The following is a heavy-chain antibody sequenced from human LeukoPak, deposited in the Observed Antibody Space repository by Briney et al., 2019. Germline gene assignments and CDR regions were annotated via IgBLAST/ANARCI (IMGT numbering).Heavy chain of an antibody. CDR2: ISSSGSTI. Sequence: PGGSLRLSCAASGFTFSDYYMSWIRQAPGKGLEWVSYISSSGSTIYYADSVKGRFTISRDNAKNSLYLQMNSLRAEDTAVYYCARDPTPGIADFDYWGQGTLVTVSS. V-gene: IGHV3-11*01. CDR1: GFTFSDYY. CDR3: ARDPTPGIADFDY. J-gene: IGHJ4*02. D-gene: IGHD6-13*01.